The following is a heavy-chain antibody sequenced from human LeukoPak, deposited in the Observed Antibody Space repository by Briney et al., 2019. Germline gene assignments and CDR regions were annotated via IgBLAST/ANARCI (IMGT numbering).Heavy chain of an antibody. D-gene: IGHD2-15*01. CDR2: ISSSCSTI. Sequence: GGSLRLSCAASGFTFSDYYMSWIRQAPGKGLEWVSYISSSCSTIYYADSVKGRFTISRDNAKSSLYLQMNSLRAEDTAVYYCARTPPLYCSGGSCYSGTYFDYWGQGTLVTVSS. V-gene: IGHV3-11*01. CDR1: GFTFSDYY. J-gene: IGHJ4*02. CDR3: ARTPPLYCSGGSCYSGTYFDY.